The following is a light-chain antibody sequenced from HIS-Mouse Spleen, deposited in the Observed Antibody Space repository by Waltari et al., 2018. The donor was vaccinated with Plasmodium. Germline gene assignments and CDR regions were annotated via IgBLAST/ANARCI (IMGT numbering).Light chain of an antibody. CDR3: CSYAGSSTYV. Sequence: QSALTQPASVSGSPGQSITISCTGTSSAVGCYNILSWYQQHPGKAPKLMIYEGSKRPSWVSNRFSGSKSGNTASLTISGLQAEDEADYYCCSYAGSSTYVFGTGTKVTVL. V-gene: IGLV2-23*01. CDR1: SSAVGCYNI. J-gene: IGLJ1*01. CDR2: EGS.